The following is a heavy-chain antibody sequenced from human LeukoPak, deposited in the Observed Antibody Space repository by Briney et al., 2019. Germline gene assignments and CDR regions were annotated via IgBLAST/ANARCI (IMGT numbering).Heavy chain of an antibody. CDR1: GGSISSGGYY. CDR3: ARSPEYYFDY. CDR2: IYYSGST. J-gene: IGHJ4*02. V-gene: IGHV4-31*03. Sequence: SQTLSLTCTVSGGSISSGGYYWSWIRQHPGKGLEWIGYIYYSGSTYYNPSLKSRVTISVDTSENQFSLKLTSVTAADTAVYYCARSPEYYFDYWGQGTLVTVSS. D-gene: IGHD1-14*01.